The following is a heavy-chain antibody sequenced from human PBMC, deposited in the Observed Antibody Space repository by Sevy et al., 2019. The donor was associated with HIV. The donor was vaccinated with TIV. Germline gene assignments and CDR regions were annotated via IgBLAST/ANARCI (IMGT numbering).Heavy chain of an antibody. CDR3: DRVPTYGSVTYFLDY. Sequence: GGSLRLSCEASGFTFSDHYMDWVRQAPGKGLEWVGRIRNKANSDTTEYAASVKGRFTISRDDSKNSLYLQMNSLKTEDTAVYYCDRVPTYGSVTYFLDYWGQGSLVTVSS. V-gene: IGHV3-72*01. D-gene: IGHD3-10*01. CDR2: IRNKANSDTT. CDR1: GFTFSDHY. J-gene: IGHJ4*02.